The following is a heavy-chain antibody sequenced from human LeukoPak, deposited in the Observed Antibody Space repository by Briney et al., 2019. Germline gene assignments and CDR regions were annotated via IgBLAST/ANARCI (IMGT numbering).Heavy chain of an antibody. J-gene: IGHJ4*02. CDR1: GLTFSSYG. V-gene: IGHV3-23*01. Sequence: GGSLRLSCAASGLTFSSYGMSWVRQAPGKGLEWVTAISGSGDRTYYADSVKGRFTISRDNSKNTLYLQMNSLRAEDTAVYYCAKVPWVDTAPTINFDYWGQGTLVTVSS. CDR3: AKVPWVDTAPTINFDY. CDR2: ISGSGDRT. D-gene: IGHD5-12*01.